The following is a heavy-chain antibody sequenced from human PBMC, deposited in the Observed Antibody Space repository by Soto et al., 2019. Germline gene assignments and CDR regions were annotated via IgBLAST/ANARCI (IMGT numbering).Heavy chain of an antibody. Sequence: ASVKVSCKASGYTFTSYGISWVRQAPGQGLEWMGWISAYNGNTNYAQKNQGRVTMTTDTSTSTAYMELRSLRSDDTAVYYCARDLGHYYDSSGPEHWGQGTLVTVSS. J-gene: IGHJ4*02. D-gene: IGHD3-22*01. CDR2: ISAYNGNT. V-gene: IGHV1-18*01. CDR1: GYTFTSYG. CDR3: ARDLGHYYDSSGPEH.